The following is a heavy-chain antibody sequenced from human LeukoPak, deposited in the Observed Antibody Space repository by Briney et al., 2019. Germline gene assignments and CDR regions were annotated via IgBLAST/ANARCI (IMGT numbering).Heavy chain of an antibody. J-gene: IGHJ4*02. CDR2: IRYDGSNK. D-gene: IGHD3-16*01. CDR3: AKGDSYYFDY. Sequence: QAGGSLRLSCAASGFTFNSYGMHWVRQAPGKGLEWVAFIRYDGSNKYYADSVKGRFTISRDNSKNTLYLQMNSLRAEDTAVYYCAKGDSYYFDYWGQGTLVTVSS. V-gene: IGHV3-30*02. CDR1: GFTFNSYG.